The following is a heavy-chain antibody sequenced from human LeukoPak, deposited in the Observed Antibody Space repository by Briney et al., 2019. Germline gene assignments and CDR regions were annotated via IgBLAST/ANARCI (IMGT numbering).Heavy chain of an antibody. CDR3: AREGDSSGYDWFDP. D-gene: IGHD3-22*01. CDR2: IYISGST. CDR1: GGSISSYY. V-gene: IGHV4-4*07. J-gene: IGHJ5*02. Sequence: KPSETLSLTCTVSGGSISSYYWSWIRQPAGKGLEWIGRIYISGSTNYNPSLKSRVTMSVDTSKNQFSLKLSSVTAADTAVYYCAREGDSSGYDWFDPWGQGTLVTVSS.